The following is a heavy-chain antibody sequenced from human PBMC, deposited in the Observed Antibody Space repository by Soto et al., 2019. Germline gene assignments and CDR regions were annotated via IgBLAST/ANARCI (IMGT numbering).Heavy chain of an antibody. CDR3: AKDVFSCGGDCYDWFDP. J-gene: IGHJ5*02. Sequence: EVLLLESGGGLVQPGGSLRLSCAASGFTFSNYAMSWVRQAPAKGLEWVSAISGSGGSAYYADSVKGRFTISRDKSKNTLYLQMNSLRAEDTAVYYCAKDVFSCGGDCYDWFDPWGQGTLVTVSS. CDR1: GFTFSNYA. V-gene: IGHV3-23*01. D-gene: IGHD2-21*02. CDR2: ISGSGGSA.